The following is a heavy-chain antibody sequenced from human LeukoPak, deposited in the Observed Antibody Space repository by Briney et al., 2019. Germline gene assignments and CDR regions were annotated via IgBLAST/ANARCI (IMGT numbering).Heavy chain of an antibody. CDR1: GFTFSSYE. CDR2: ISSSGSTI. J-gene: IGHJ4*02. V-gene: IGHV3-48*03. Sequence: PGTSLRLSCAASGFTFSSYEMNWVRQAPGKGLEWVSYISSSGSTIYYADSVKGRFIISRDNAKNSLYLQMNSLRAEDTAVYYCARGYYGSGSRHFDYWGQGTLVTVSS. CDR3: ARGYYGSGSRHFDY. D-gene: IGHD3-10*01.